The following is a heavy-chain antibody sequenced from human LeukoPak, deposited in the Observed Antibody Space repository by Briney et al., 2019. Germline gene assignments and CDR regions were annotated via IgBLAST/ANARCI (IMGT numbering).Heavy chain of an antibody. CDR1: GYTFTGYY. CDR2: INPNSGGT. Sequence: ASVKVSCKASGYTFTGYYMHWVRQAPGQGLEWMGRINPNSGGTNYAQKFQGRATMTRDTSISTAYMELSRLRSDDTAVYYCARVVGYDFWSGYYFDYWGQGTLVTVSS. CDR3: ARVVGYDFWSGYYFDY. V-gene: IGHV1-2*06. D-gene: IGHD3-3*01. J-gene: IGHJ4*02.